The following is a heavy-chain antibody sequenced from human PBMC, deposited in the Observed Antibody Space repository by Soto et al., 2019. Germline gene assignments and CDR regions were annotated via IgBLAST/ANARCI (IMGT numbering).Heavy chain of an antibody. V-gene: IGHV3-74*03. Sequence: QLVESGGDLAQPGGSLRLACAAFGATLNDFWVQRVRQAPGEGLVWVSRVNIDGSSTTYADSVRGRFNISRDNAKNTVFLQMNRLRDDDTAVYFCAASRGPGVVVYWGQGSLVSVSS. J-gene: IGHJ4*02. D-gene: IGHD2-15*01. CDR1: GATLNDFW. CDR2: VNIDGSST. CDR3: AASRGPGVVVY.